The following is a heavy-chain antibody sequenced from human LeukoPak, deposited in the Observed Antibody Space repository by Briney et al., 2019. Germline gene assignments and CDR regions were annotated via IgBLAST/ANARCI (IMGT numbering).Heavy chain of an antibody. CDR3: ARGRGYNSFDY. D-gene: IGHD5-24*01. CDR2: INHSGST. V-gene: IGHV4-34*01. Sequence: PSETLSLTCPVYGGSFSGYYWSWIRQPPGKGLEWIGEINHSGSTNYNPSLKSRVTISVDTSKNQFSLKLSSVTAADTAVYYCARGRGYNSFDYWGQGTLVTVSS. CDR1: GGSFSGYY. J-gene: IGHJ4*02.